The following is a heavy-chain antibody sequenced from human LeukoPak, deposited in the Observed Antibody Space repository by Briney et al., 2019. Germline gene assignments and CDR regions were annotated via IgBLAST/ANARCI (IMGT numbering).Heavy chain of an antibody. CDR3: ARESSSDVYFDY. CDR2: ISSSSSYI. J-gene: IGHJ4*02. V-gene: IGHV3-21*01. Sequence: PGGSLRRSCAASGFTFSSYSMNWVRQAPGKGLEWVSSISSSSSYIYYADSVKGRFTISRDNAKNSLYLQMNSLRAEDTAVYYCARESSSDVYFDYWGQGTLVIVSS. CDR1: GFTFSSYS. D-gene: IGHD6-6*01.